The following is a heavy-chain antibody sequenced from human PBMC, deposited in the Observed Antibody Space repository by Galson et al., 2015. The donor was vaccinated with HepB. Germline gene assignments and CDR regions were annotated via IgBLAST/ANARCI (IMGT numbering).Heavy chain of an antibody. CDR3: ARAKEGRGYFDY. V-gene: IGHV4-4*02. J-gene: IGHJ4*02. CDR1: GDSISNDRW. Sequence: ETLSLTCAVSGDSISNDRWWSWVRQPPGEGLEWIGEAYHSGGTNYRPSLKSRVPISVDKSKNLFSLKLTFVTAADTAVYYCARAKEGRGYFDYWGQGTLVTVSS. D-gene: IGHD3-10*01. CDR2: AYHSGGT.